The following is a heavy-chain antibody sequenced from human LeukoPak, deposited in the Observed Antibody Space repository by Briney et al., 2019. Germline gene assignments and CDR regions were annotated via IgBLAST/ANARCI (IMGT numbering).Heavy chain of an antibody. J-gene: IGHJ4*02. CDR2: ISYDGSNK. D-gene: IGHD2-15*01. V-gene: IGHV3-30*04. CDR3: ARDAGYCSGGSCYSPNYFDY. CDR1: GFTFSSYA. Sequence: QAGGPLRLSCAASGFTFSSYAMHWVRQAPGKGLEWVAVISYDGSNKYYADSVKGRFTISRDNSKNTLYLQMNSLRAEDTAVYYCARDAGYCSGGSCYSPNYFDYWGQGTLVSVSS.